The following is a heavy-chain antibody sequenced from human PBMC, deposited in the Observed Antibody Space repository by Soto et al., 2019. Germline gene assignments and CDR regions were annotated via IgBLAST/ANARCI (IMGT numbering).Heavy chain of an antibody. Sequence: GGSLRLSCATSGFTFNTYPMTWVRQAPGTGLEWVSSISSTAGRTSSYADSVKGRFAISRDFSDNTVYLQMNNLRVDDTAVYFCAKGVLSFHYGMEVWGQGTTGAVSS. V-gene: IGHV3-23*01. CDR1: GFTFNTYP. D-gene: IGHD3-10*01. CDR3: AKGVLSFHYGMEV. CDR2: ISSTAGRTS. J-gene: IGHJ6*02.